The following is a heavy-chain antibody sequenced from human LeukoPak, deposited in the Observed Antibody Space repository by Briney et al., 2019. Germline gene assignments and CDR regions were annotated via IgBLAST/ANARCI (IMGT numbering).Heavy chain of an antibody. CDR1: GGSISSYY. Sequence: SETLSLTCTVSGGSISSYYWSWIRQPPGRGLEWIGYIYYSGSTNYNPSLKSRVTISVDTSKNQFSLKLSSVTAADTAVYYCARFSGSYAGGYWGQGTLVTVSS. D-gene: IGHD1-26*01. CDR2: IYYSGST. J-gene: IGHJ4*02. CDR3: ARFSGSYAGGY. V-gene: IGHV4-59*01.